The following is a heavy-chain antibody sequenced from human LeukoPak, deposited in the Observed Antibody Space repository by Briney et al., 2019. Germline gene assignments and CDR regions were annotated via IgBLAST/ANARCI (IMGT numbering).Heavy chain of an antibody. V-gene: IGHV4-34*01. CDR2: INHSGST. Sequence: PSETLSLTCAVYGGSFSGYYWSWIRQPPGKGLEWIGEINHSGSTNYNPSLKSRVTISVDTSKNQFSLKLSSVTAADTAVYYCLQGERWLVRRGLPFDMDVWGQGTTVTVSS. CDR1: GGSFSGYY. CDR3: LQGERWLVRRGLPFDMDV. J-gene: IGHJ6*02. D-gene: IGHD6-19*01.